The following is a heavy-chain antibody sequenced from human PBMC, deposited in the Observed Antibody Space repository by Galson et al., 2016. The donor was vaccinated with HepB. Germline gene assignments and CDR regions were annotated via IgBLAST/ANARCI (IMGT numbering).Heavy chain of an antibody. Sequence: SLRLSCAVSGFSFSNYAMSWVRQAPGKGLEWVSTIRDYGAGTYYAESVKGRFTVSRDNSKNTVYLQMSSLRDDDSAIYYCAKGTGNYYTDYFDYWGQGTLVTVSS. D-gene: IGHD1-14*01. CDR3: AKGTGNYYTDYFDY. J-gene: IGHJ4*02. V-gene: IGHV3-23*01. CDR2: IRDYGAGT. CDR1: GFSFSNYA.